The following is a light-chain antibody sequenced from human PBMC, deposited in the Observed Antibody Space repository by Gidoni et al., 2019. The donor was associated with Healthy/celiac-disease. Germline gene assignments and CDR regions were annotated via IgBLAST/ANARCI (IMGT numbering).Light chain of an antibody. V-gene: IGLV3-1*01. J-gene: IGLJ1*01. Sequence: SYELTQPPSVSVSPGQTASITCSGDKLGDKYACWYQQKPGQSPVLVIPERFSGSNSGNTATLTISGTQAMDEADYYCQAWDSSTGVFGTGTKVTVL. CDR1: KLGDKY. CDR3: QAWDSSTGV.